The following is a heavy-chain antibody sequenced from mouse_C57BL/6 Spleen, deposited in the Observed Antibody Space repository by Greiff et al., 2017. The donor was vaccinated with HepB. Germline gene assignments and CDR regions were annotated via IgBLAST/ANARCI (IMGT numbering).Heavy chain of an antibody. Sequence: EVQLQQSGPELVKPGASVKISCKASGYTFTDYYMNWVKQSHGKSLEWIGDINPNNGGTSYNQKFKGKATLTVDKSSSTAYMELRSLTSEDSAVYYCARDHNYYGSSTYAMDYWGQGTSVTVSS. D-gene: IGHD1-1*01. CDR2: INPNNGGT. CDR3: ARDHNYYGSSTYAMDY. V-gene: IGHV1-26*01. CDR1: GYTFTDYY. J-gene: IGHJ4*01.